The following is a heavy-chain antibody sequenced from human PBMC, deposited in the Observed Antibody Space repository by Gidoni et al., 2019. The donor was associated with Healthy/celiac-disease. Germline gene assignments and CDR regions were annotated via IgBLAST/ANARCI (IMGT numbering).Heavy chain of an antibody. J-gene: IGHJ4*02. CDR1: GYSFTSYW. V-gene: IGHV5-51*03. CDR3: ARRVGYYDSSGYYYTYFDY. Sequence: EVQLVQSGAEVKKPGESLKISCKGSGYSFTSYWIGWVRQMPGKGLEWMGIIYPGDSDTRYSPSFQGQVTISADKSISTAYLQWSSLKASDTAMYYCARRVGYYDSSGYYYTYFDYWGQGTLVTVSS. D-gene: IGHD3-22*01. CDR2: IYPGDSDT.